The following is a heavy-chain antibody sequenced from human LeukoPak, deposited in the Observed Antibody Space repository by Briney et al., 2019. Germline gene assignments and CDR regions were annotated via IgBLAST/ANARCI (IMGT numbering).Heavy chain of an antibody. Sequence: GGSLRLSCAVSGFTFSNYAMTWVRQAPGKGLEWVSAISDRGDKRYYADSVKGRFTISRDNSKSTVYLQMSSLRAEDTAIYYCAKDWSCDYWGQGTRVTVSS. CDR1: GFTFSNYA. V-gene: IGHV3-23*01. D-gene: IGHD1-26*01. CDR3: AKDWSCDY. CDR2: ISDRGDKR. J-gene: IGHJ4*02.